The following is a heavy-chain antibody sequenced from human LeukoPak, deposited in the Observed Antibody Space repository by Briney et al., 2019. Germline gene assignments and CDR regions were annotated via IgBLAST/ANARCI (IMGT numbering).Heavy chain of an antibody. CDR1: GGSISSGNYY. Sequence: PSETLSLTCTVSGGSISSGNYYWGWVRQPPGKGLEWIGSIYSSGNAFYNPSLKSRVTISVDTSKTQFFLNLNSVTAADTAVYYCARRQLWPLGDAFDIWGQGTMVTVSS. CDR2: IYSSGNA. J-gene: IGHJ3*02. V-gene: IGHV4-39*01. CDR3: ARRQLWPLGDAFDI. D-gene: IGHD5-18*01.